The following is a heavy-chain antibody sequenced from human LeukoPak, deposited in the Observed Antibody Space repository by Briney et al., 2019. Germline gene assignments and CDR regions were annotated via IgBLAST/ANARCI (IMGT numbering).Heavy chain of an antibody. CDR3: ARVQYGGYCSGGSCPDPYYYYYYYMDV. V-gene: IGHV3-21*01. J-gene: IGHJ6*03. Sequence: PGGSLRLSCAASGFTFSSYSMNWVRQAPGKGLEWVSSISSSSSYIYYADSVKGRFTISRDNAKNSLYLQMNSLRAEDTAVYYCARVQYGGYCSGGSCPDPYYYYYYYMDVWGKGTTVTVSS. CDR2: ISSSSSYI. D-gene: IGHD2-15*01. CDR1: GFTFSSYS.